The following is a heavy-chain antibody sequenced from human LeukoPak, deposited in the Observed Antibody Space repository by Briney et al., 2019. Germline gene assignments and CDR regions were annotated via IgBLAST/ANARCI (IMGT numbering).Heavy chain of an antibody. CDR2: INTNTGNP. CDR1: GDTFSTST. J-gene: IGHJ4*02. V-gene: IGHV7-4-1*02. D-gene: IGHD6-19*01. Sequence: GASVNVSCKASGDTFSTSTISCGRQAAGQGRGGMGWINTNTGNPTYAQDFTGRFVFSLDTSVSTAYLQISSLKAEDTAVYYCARAPEQWLAQTFDYWGKGPLVPVSS. CDR3: ARAPEQWLAQTFDY.